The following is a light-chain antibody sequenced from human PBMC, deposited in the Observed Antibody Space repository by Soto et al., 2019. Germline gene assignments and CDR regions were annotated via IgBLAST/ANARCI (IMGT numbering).Light chain of an antibody. CDR3: QQYVHWPQT. Sequence: ASQSVSRAVAGSKPPTGRDHRLISEGESTRATGIPARVSGRGSGTEFTLTISSLQSVDVAVYYCQQYVHWPQTFGQGTKVDIK. J-gene: IGKJ1*01. V-gene: IGKV3-15*01. CDR1: QSVSRA. CDR2: GES.